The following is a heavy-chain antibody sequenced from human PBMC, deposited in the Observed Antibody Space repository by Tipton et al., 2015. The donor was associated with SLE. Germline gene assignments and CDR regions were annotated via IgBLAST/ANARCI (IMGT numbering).Heavy chain of an antibody. J-gene: IGHJ4*02. CDR3: AKDYNHDNADYN. V-gene: IGHV4-34*01. CDR2: IYHSGDT. D-gene: IGHD4-17*01. CDR1: RGSFSGYY. Sequence: TLSLTCAVYRGSFSGYYWSWIRRPPGKGPEWIGTIYHSGDTYYNPSLKSRVTLSVDKSKNQFSLKLSSVTVADTAVYYCAKDYNHDNADYNWGQGTLVIVSS.